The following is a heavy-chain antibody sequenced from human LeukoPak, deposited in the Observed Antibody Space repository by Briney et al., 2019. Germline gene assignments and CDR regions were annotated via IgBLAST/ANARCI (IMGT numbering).Heavy chain of an antibody. CDR3: ARVDEYSGYDCPHSGGSCYSIYFDY. D-gene: IGHD2-15*01. Sequence: PSQTLSLTCTVSGGSISSGSYYWSWIRQPAGKGLEWIGRIYSSGSTDYNPSLQSRVTLSVDRSKNQFYLTLSSVTAADTAVYYCARVDEYSGYDCPHSGGSCYSIYFDYWGQGTLVTVSS. J-gene: IGHJ4*02. CDR2: IYSSGST. CDR1: GGSISSGSYY. V-gene: IGHV4-61*02.